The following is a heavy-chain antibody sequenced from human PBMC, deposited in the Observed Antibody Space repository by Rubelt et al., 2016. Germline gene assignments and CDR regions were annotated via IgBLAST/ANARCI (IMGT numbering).Heavy chain of an antibody. CDR1: GFPFSSYA. J-gene: IGHJ5*02. V-gene: IGHV3-23*01. Sequence: GGSLSLSCAASGFPFSSYAMSWVRQAPGKGLEWVSAFGGSGGSTYYADSVKGRFTIPRDNSKNTLYLQMNSLRAEDTAVYYCAKLYYDLGWFDPWGQGTLVTVSS. CDR2: FGGSGGST. CDR3: AKLYYDLGWFDP. D-gene: IGHD3-3*01.